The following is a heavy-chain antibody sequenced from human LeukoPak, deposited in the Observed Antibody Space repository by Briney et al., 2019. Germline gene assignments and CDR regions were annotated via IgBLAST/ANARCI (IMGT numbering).Heavy chain of an antibody. CDR3: AKGWELPYYGMDV. V-gene: IGHV3-9*01. J-gene: IGHJ6*02. Sequence: PGRSPRLSCAASGFTFDDYAMHWVRQAPGKGLEWVSGISWNSGSIGYADSVKGRFTISRDNAKNSLYLQMNSLRAEDTALYYCAKGWELPYYGMDVWGQGTTVTVSS. CDR2: ISWNSGSI. D-gene: IGHD1-26*01. CDR1: GFTFDDYA.